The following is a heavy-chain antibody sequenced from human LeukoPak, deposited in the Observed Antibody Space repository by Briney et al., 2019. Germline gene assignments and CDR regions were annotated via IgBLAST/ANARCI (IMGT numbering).Heavy chain of an antibody. J-gene: IGHJ4*02. D-gene: IGHD3-16*01. CDR2: INPDSGFT. CDR3: APTAEAYTSWWKV. CDR1: GYTFIDYY. V-gene: IGHV1-2*02. Sequence: GASVKVSCKASGYTFIDYYMHWVRQAPGQGLEWMGWINPDSGFTNYAQKFKGRVTMTRDTSISTAYLEVRSLTSDDTAVYYCAPTAEAYTSWWKVWGQGTLVTVSS.